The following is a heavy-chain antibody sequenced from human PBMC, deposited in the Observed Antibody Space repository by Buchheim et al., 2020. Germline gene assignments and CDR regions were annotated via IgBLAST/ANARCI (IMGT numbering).Heavy chain of an antibody. D-gene: IGHD1-26*01. CDR3: ARGVGGAPRYFDY. CDR1: GASISSGGYS. V-gene: IGHV4-30-2*01. J-gene: IGHJ4*02. CDR2: IYQSGST. Sequence: QLQLQESGSGLVKPSQTLSLTCAVSGASISSGGYSWNWIRQPPGKGLEWIGYIYQSGSTYYNPSLKSRVTESIDRSKNQFSLKLSSVTAADTAVYYCARGVGGAPRYFDYWGQGT.